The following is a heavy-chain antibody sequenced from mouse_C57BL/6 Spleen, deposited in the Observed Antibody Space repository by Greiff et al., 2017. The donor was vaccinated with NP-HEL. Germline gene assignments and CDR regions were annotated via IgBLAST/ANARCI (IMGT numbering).Heavy chain of an antibody. J-gene: IGHJ2*01. CDR2: IDPSDSYT. CDR3: ARHYYYGSGTYYFDY. D-gene: IGHD1-1*01. V-gene: IGHV1-69*01. CDR1: GYTFTSYW. Sequence: QVQLQQPGAELVMPGASVKLSCKASGYTFTSYWMHWVKQRPGQGLEWIGEIDPSDSYTNCNQKFKGKSTLTVDKSSSTAYTQLSSLTSEDSAVYYCARHYYYGSGTYYFDYWGQGTTLTVSS.